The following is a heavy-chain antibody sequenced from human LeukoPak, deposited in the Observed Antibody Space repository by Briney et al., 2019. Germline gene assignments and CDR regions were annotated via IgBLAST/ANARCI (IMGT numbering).Heavy chain of an antibody. V-gene: IGHV3-48*03. Sequence: GGSLRLSCAASGFTFSNYEMHWVRQAPGKGLEWVSYISSSGSDIYYADSVKGRFTISRDNAKNSLYLQMNSLRAEDTAVYYCATTGAGGSYLKYYFDYWGQGTLVTVSS. CDR1: GFTFSNYE. D-gene: IGHD1-26*01. J-gene: IGHJ4*02. CDR3: ATTGAGGSYLKYYFDY. CDR2: ISSSGSDI.